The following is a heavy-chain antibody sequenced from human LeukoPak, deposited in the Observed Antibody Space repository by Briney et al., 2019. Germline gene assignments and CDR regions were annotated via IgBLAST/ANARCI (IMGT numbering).Heavy chain of an antibody. CDR1: GFTFSSHL. CDR2: ISSSSSYI. V-gene: IGHV3-21*01. CDR3: ARGRYCSSTSCRNWFDP. J-gene: IGHJ5*02. D-gene: IGHD2-2*01. Sequence: GGSLRLSCAASGFTFSSHLMHWVRQAPGKGLEWVSSISSSSSYIYYADSVKGRFTISRDNAKNSLYLQMNSLRAEDTAVYYCARGRYCSSTSCRNWFDPWGQGTLVTVSS.